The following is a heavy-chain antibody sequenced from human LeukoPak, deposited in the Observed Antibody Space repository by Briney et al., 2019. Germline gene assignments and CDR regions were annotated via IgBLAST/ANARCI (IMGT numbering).Heavy chain of an antibody. J-gene: IGHJ4*02. CDR1: GGSISSYY. V-gene: IGHV4-59*08. CDR3: ARHGGMATITWFDY. D-gene: IGHD5-24*01. Sequence: SETLSLTCTVSGGSISSYYWSWIRQPPGKGLEWIGYIYYSGSTNYNPSLKSRVTISVDTSKNQFSLKLSSVIAADTAVYYCARHGGMATITWFDYWGQGTLVTVSS. CDR2: IYYSGST.